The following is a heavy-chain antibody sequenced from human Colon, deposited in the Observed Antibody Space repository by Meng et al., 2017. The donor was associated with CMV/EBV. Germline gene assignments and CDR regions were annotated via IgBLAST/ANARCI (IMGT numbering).Heavy chain of an antibody. V-gene: IGHV4-4*02. D-gene: IGHD3-10*01. CDR1: GVSISSDNW. Sequence: QGQLTGPSPGLVKPSGTLSLICSVSGVSISSDNWWTWVRQPPGKGLEWIGEIYHSGTTNYNPSLKSRVTISVDTSKNQFSLKLSSVTAADTAVYYCARGLYGSGRHQIDYWGQGTLVTVSS. J-gene: IGHJ4*02. CDR2: IYHSGTT. CDR3: ARGLYGSGRHQIDY.